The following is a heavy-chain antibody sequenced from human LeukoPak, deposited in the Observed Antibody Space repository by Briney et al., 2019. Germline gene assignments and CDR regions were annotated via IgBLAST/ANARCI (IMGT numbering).Heavy chain of an antibody. V-gene: IGHV1-18*01. CDR1: GYTFTSYG. Sequence: ASVKVSCKASGYTFTSYGISWVRQAPGQGLDCMGWISAYNGNTNYAQKLQGRVTMTTDTSTSTAYMELRSLRSDDTAVYFKQKAAYDILTGASSYYYYMDVWGKGTTVTISS. D-gene: IGHD3-9*01. CDR3: QKAAYDILTGASSYYYYMDV. J-gene: IGHJ6*03. CDR2: ISAYNGNT.